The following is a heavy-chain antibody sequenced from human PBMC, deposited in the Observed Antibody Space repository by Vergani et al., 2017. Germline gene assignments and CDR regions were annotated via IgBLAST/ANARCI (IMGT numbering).Heavy chain of an antibody. Sequence: EVHLLESGGGQVEAGGSLRLSCVASGFTFSNSAMSWVRQTSGKGLEWVSAISCNGDRIYYADSVKGRFTISRDNSKNTVYLQMNSLIAEDRATYYCAREERSNTSPFVGDWGQGTRVAV. J-gene: IGHJ4*02. CDR1: GFTFSNSA. V-gene: IGHV3-23*01. CDR3: AREERSNTSPFVGD. CDR2: ISCNGDRI. D-gene: IGHD2/OR15-2a*01.